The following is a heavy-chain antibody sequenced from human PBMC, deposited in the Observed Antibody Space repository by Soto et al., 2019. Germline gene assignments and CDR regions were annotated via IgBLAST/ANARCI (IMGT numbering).Heavy chain of an antibody. CDR2: ISYDGSNK. J-gene: IGHJ6*02. CDR1: GFTFSSYA. Sequence: GGSLRLSCAASGFTFSSYAMHWVRQAPGKGLEWVAVISYDGSNKYYADSVKGRFTISRDNSKNTLYLQMNSLRAEDTAVYYCARGQVVVVPAATDGDYYYYGMDVWGQGTTVTVSS. CDR3: ARGQVVVVPAATDGDYYYYGMDV. D-gene: IGHD2-2*01. V-gene: IGHV3-30-3*01.